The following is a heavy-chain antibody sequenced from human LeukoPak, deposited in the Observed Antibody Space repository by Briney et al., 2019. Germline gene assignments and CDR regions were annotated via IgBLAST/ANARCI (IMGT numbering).Heavy chain of an antibody. V-gene: IGHV4-39*01. CDR1: GFTFSSYW. CDR2: IYYSGST. J-gene: IGHJ4*02. Sequence: GSLRLSCAGSGFTFSSYWMNWVRQPPGKGLEWIGSIYYSGSTYYNSSLKSRVTISVDTSKNQFSLKLNSVTAADTAVYYCASGGSCSALCLGNFWGQGTLVTVSS. CDR3: ASGGSCSALCLGNF. D-gene: IGHD2-15*01.